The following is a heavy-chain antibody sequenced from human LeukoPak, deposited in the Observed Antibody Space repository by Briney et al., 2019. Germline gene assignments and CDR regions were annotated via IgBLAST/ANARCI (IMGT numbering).Heavy chain of an antibody. CDR2: IYYSGST. V-gene: IGHV4-61*08. CDR1: GGSISSGDYY. Sequence: SETLSLTCTVSGGSISSGDYYWSWIRQPPGKGLEWIGYIYYSGSTNYNPSLKSRVTISVDTSKNQFSLRLSSVTAADTAVYYCANQRWLQTAFDYWGQGTLVTVSS. CDR3: ANQRWLQTAFDY. D-gene: IGHD5-24*01. J-gene: IGHJ4*02.